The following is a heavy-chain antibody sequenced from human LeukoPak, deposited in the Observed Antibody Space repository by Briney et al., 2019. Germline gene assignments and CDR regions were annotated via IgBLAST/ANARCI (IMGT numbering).Heavy chain of an antibody. CDR3: AASLWFGINPEY. Sequence: SETLSLTCGVYNGSFSGYYWTWIRQPPGKGLEWIGEIHRSGNTNYNPSLKSRVTISVDSSNNHVYLTLNSVTAADTAVYYCAASLWFGINPEYWGQGTLVTVSS. V-gene: IGHV4-34*01. CDR1: NGSFSGYY. CDR2: IHRSGNT. D-gene: IGHD3-10*01. J-gene: IGHJ4*02.